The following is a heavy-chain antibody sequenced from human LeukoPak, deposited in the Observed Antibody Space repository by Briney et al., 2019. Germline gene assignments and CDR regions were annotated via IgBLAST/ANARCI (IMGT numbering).Heavy chain of an antibody. J-gene: IGHJ6*04. D-gene: IGHD1-1*01. CDR2: IAYDGNNT. CDR3: AKTGMLRRVGYLDV. V-gene: IGHV3-30*02. CDR1: GFTYSHNG. Sequence: GGSLRLSCVASGFTYSHNGMHWVRQAPGKGLEWVAVIAYDGNNTYYGDSVRGRFTISRDNSKKMVYLEMNSLRVEDTAVYYCAKTGMLRRVGYLDVWGKGTAVIVSS.